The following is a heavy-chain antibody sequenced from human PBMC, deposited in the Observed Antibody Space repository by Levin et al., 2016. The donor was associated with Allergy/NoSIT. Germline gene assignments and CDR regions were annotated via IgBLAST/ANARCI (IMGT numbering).Heavy chain of an antibody. Sequence: VRQMPGKGLEWMGRIDPSDSYTNYSPSFQGHVTISADKSISTAHLQWSSLKASDTAMYYCARHWSSGWWEGYWGQGTLVTVSS. D-gene: IGHD6-19*01. J-gene: IGHJ4*02. CDR2: IDPSDSYT. CDR3: ARHWSSGWWEGY. V-gene: IGHV5-10-1*01.